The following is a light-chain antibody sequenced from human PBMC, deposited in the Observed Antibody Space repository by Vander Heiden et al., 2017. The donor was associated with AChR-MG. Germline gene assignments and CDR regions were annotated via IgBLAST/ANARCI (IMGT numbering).Light chain of an antibody. CDR2: GNS. V-gene: IGLV1-40*01. CDR3: QSYDSSLSGL. J-gene: IGLJ3*02. CDR1: SSNIGAGYD. Sequence: QSVRTQPPSVSGAPGQTVTISCTGGSSNIGAGYDVHWYQQLPGTAPKLLIYGNSNRPSGVPDRFSGSKSGTSAYLTITGLQAEDEADYYCQSYDSSLSGLFGGGTKLTVL.